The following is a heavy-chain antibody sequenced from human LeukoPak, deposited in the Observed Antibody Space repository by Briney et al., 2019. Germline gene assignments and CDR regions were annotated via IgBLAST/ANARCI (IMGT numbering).Heavy chain of an antibody. CDR3: ARVQDIQFDP. D-gene: IGHD2-15*01. CDR2: IYYSGST. CDR1: GGSISSSSYY. Sequence: SETLSLTCTVSGGSISSSSYYWGWIRQPPGKGLEWIGSIYYSGSTYYNPSLKSRVTISVDTSKNQFSLKLSSVTAADTAVYYCARVQDIQFDPWGQGTLITVSS. J-gene: IGHJ5*02. V-gene: IGHV4-39*07.